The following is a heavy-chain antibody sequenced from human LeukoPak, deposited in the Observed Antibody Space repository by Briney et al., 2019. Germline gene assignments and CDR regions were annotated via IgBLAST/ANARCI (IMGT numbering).Heavy chain of an antibody. CDR1: RFTFSSYG. V-gene: IGHV3-23*01. Sequence: GGSLRLSCAASRFTFSSYGMSWVRQAPGKGLEWVSTISTSGGSTYYADSVKGRLTISRDNSKNTLYLQINSLRAEDTAVYYCAKILWGASYFDYWGQGTLVTVSS. CDR3: AKILWGASYFDY. J-gene: IGHJ4*02. CDR2: ISTSGGST. D-gene: IGHD3-10*01.